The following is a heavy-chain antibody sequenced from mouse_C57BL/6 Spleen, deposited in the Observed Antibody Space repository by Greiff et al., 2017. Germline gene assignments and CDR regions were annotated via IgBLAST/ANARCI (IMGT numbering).Heavy chain of an antibody. CDR1: GYTFTSYT. D-gene: IGHD2-3*01. CDR3: ARRDDGYLYYAMDY. CDR2: INPSSGYT. Sequence: VQLQQSGAELARPGASVKMSCKASGYTFTSYTMHWVKQRPGQGLEWIGYINPSSGYTKYNQKFKDKATLTADKSSSTAYMQLSSLTSEDSAVYYCARRDDGYLYYAMDYWGQGTSVTVSS. V-gene: IGHV1-4*01. J-gene: IGHJ4*01.